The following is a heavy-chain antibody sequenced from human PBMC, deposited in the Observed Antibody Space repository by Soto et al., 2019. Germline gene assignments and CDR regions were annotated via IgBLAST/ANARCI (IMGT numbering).Heavy chain of an antibody. J-gene: IGHJ3*02. CDR2: MNPNSGNT. CDR1: GYTFTSYD. CDR3: ARGADYVWGSYRHDAFDI. D-gene: IGHD3-16*02. Sequence: QVPLVQSGAEVKKPGASVKVSCKASGYTFTSYDINWVRQATGQGLEWMGWMNPNSGNTGYAQKFQGRVTMTRNTXIXTXXMELSSLRSEDTAVYYCARGADYVWGSYRHDAFDIWGQGTMVTVSS. V-gene: IGHV1-8*01.